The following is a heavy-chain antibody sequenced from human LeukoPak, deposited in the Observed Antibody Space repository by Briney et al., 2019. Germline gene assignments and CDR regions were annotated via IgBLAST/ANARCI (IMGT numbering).Heavy chain of an antibody. J-gene: IGHJ4*02. CDR1: GFTFSKYT. Sequence: PGGSLRLSCAASGFTFSKYTMAWVRQAPGKGLEWVSGIIGGGDSTYYADSVRGRFTISRDNSGNTLYLQMNSLRAEDTGIYYCAKGLERASIALFDYWGQGTLVTVSS. CDR2: IIGGGDST. CDR3: AKGLERASIALFDY. D-gene: IGHD5-24*01. V-gene: IGHV3-23*01.